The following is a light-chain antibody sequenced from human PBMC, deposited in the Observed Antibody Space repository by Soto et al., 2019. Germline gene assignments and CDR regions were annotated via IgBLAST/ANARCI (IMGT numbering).Light chain of an antibody. Sequence: ETVLTQSPGTLSLSPGERATLSCRASQTIRSNYLAWYRQTPGQAPRLLIYGASNRATGIADRFSGSGSGTDFTLIISRLEPEDFALYYCQQYAGSPWTFGQGTKVEI. V-gene: IGKV3-20*01. J-gene: IGKJ1*01. CDR3: QQYAGSPWT. CDR2: GAS. CDR1: QTIRSNY.